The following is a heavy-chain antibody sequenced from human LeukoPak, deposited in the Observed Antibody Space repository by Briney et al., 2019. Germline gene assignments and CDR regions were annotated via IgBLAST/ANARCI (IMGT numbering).Heavy chain of an antibody. CDR3: ARQTTTWFDP. J-gene: IGHJ5*02. CDR2: MNSDGSST. D-gene: IGHD4-17*01. Sequence: GGSLRLSCAVSGFTFSSYWMHWVRHAPGKGLVWVSRMNSDGSSTNYADSVKGRFTISRDNAKNTLYLQMNSLRAEDTAVYYCARQTTTWFDPWGQGTLVTASS. CDR1: GFTFSSYW. V-gene: IGHV3-74*01.